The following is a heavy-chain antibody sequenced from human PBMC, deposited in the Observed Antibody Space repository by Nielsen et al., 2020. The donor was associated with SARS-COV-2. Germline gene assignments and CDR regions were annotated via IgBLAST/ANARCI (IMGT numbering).Heavy chain of an antibody. CDR1: GEPFSGHH. CDR2: INQSGSI. CDR3: ARRGSSWTSDRVDYGMDV. V-gene: IGHV4-34*01. J-gene: IGHJ6*02. D-gene: IGHD6-13*01. Sequence: SETLSLTCAVYGEPFSGHHWNWIRQSPGKGLECIGEINQSGSINYNPSLKSRVTVAEDTSTNQFSLKLSSVTAADTAVYYCARRGSSWTSDRVDYGMDVWGQGTTVTVSS.